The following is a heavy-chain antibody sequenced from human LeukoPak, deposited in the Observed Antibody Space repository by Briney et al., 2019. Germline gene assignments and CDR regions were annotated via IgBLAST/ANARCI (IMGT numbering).Heavy chain of an antibody. D-gene: IGHD3-16*02. Sequence: GGSLRLSCAASGFTFSSHWMHWVRQAPGKGLVWVSRIKPDGSTYYADSVKGRFTIFRDNAKNSMYLQMNSLRIEDTALYYCSKDISAGGLDVWGPGTPVTVSS. CDR3: SKDISAGGLDV. J-gene: IGHJ6*02. V-gene: IGHV3-74*01. CDR2: IKPDGST. CDR1: GFTFSSHW.